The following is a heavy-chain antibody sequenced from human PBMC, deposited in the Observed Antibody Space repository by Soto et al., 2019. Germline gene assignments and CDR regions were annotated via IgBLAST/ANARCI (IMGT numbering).Heavy chain of an antibody. CDR3: AKRGAGHYFDF. CDR1: GFTFSSYA. D-gene: IGHD6-19*01. CDR2: ISGNGDST. Sequence: EEQLLESGGGLVQPGGSLRLSCAASGFTFSSYAMSWVRQAPGKGLEWVSVISGNGDSTYYADSVKGRFTISRDNSKNTLYLQMNSLRAEDTAVYYCAKRGAGHYFDFWGQGTLVTVSS. J-gene: IGHJ4*02. V-gene: IGHV3-23*01.